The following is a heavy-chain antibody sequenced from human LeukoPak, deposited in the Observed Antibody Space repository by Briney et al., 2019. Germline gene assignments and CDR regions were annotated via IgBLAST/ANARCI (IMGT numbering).Heavy chain of an antibody. CDR1: GFTFSSYA. D-gene: IGHD3-22*01. J-gene: IGHJ4*02. V-gene: IGHV3-23*01. Sequence: GWSLRLSCAASGFTFSSYAMSWVRQAPGKGLEWVSAISGSGGSTYYADSVQGRFTISRDNSKNTLYLQMNSLRAEDTAVYYCAKSALYYYDNSGYPVDYWGQGTLVTVSS. CDR2: ISGSGGST. CDR3: AKSALYYYDNSGYPVDY.